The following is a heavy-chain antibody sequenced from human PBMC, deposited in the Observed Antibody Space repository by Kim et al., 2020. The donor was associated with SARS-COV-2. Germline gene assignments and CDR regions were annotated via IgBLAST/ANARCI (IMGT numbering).Heavy chain of an antibody. CDR2: IYHSGST. D-gene: IGHD6-19*01. J-gene: IGHJ4*02. Sequence: SETLSLTCAVSGGSISSGGYSWSWIRQPPGKGLEWIGYIYHSGSTYYNPSLKSRVTISVDRSKNQFSLKLSSVTAADTAVYYCARGSAVAGTSYWGQGTL. CDR1: GGSISSGGYS. CDR3: ARGSAVAGTSY. V-gene: IGHV4-30-2*01.